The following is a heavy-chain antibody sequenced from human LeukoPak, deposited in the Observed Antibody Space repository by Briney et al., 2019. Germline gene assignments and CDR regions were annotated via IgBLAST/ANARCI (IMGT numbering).Heavy chain of an antibody. CDR1: GFTFDDYA. J-gene: IGHJ4*02. CDR2: ISWNSGSI. Sequence: PGGSLRLSCAASGFTFDDYAMHWVRQAPGKGLEWVSGISWNSGSIGYADSVKGRFTISRDNAKNTVSLQMNNPRAEDTAVYYCAKSDCGSDGCKLLNYWGQGTLVTASS. V-gene: IGHV3-9*01. CDR3: AKSDCGSDGCKLLNY. D-gene: IGHD3-10*01.